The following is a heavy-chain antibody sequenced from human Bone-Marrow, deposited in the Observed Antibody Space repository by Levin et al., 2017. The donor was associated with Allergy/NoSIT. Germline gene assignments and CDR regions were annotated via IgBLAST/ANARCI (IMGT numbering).Heavy chain of an antibody. CDR2: ISYDGSNK. Sequence: GGSLRLSCATSGFTFSTYGMHWVRQAPGKGLEWVAVISYDGSNKYYADSVKGRFTISRDNSKNTLYLQMNSLRTEDTSVYYCAKDRAYCSSGGCSRFDLWGQGVVVTVSS. V-gene: IGHV3-30*18. D-gene: IGHD2-15*01. CDR3: AKDRAYCSSGGCSRFDL. CDR1: GFTFSTYG. J-gene: IGHJ4*02.